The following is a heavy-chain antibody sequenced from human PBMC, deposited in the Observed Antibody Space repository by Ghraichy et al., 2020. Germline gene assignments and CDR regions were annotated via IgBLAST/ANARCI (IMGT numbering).Heavy chain of an antibody. CDR2: IIPIFGTA. CDR1: GGTFSSYA. D-gene: IGHD2-15*01. CDR3: ARGLGYCSGGSCYFGYYGMDV. V-gene: IGHV1-69*13. Sequence: SVKVSCKASGGTFSSYAISWVRQAPGQGLEWMGGIIPIFGTANYAQKFQGRVTITADESTSTAYMELSSLRSEDTAVYYCARGLGYCSGGSCYFGYYGMDVWGQGTTVTVSS. J-gene: IGHJ6*02.